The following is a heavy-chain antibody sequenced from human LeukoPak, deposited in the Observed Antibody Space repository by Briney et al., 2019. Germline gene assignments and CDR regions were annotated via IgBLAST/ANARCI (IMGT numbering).Heavy chain of an antibody. CDR2: IHNAGRT. V-gene: IGHV4-39*06. CDR3: ARGLTAAGLDF. CDR1: GGSITGSRA. Sequence: SETLSLTCTLSGGSITGSRAWGWTGQPPGKGLEWIGHIHNAGRTATTPPLKSLVTISLDSTKNQFALKMSSVTAADTALYYCARGLTAAGLDFWGQGSLMTVSS. J-gene: IGHJ4*02. D-gene: IGHD6-25*01.